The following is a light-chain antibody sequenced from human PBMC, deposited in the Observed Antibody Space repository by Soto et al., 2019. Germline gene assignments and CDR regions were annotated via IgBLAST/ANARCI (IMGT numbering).Light chain of an antibody. CDR1: SSDVGGYNF. V-gene: IGLV2-14*01. Sequence: QSVLTQTASVSGSPGQSITMSCTGTSSDVGGYNFVSWYQQQPGKAPKLMIYQVTNRPSGVSNRFSGSRSGNTASLTISGLQAEDEADYYCSSYTDSSNYVFGTGTKLTVL. CDR2: QVT. J-gene: IGLJ1*01. CDR3: SSYTDSSNYV.